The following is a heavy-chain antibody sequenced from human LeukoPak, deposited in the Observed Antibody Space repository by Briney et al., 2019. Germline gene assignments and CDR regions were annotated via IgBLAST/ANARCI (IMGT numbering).Heavy chain of an antibody. CDR2: MTTFDARI. Sequence: PGGSLRLSCAASGFTFSHFGFIWVRQAPGKGLEWVASMTTFDARIYYADSVRGRYTISRDTAENSLFLHMNSLTAEDTAVYYCARDPSSDRFQSFDFWGQGALVTVSS. J-gene: IGHJ4*02. D-gene: IGHD6-19*01. CDR1: GFTFSHFG. V-gene: IGHV3-21*01. CDR3: ARDPSSDRFQSFDF.